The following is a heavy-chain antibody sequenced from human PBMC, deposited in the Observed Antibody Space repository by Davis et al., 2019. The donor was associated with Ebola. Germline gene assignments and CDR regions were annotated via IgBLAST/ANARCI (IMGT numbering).Heavy chain of an antibody. D-gene: IGHD3-10*01. CDR3: ARDWITMVRGVIIVLDYYGMDV. V-gene: IGHV3-48*03. CDR1: GFTFSSYE. CDR2: ISSSGSTI. Sequence: GGSLRLSCAASGFTFSSYEMNWVRQAPGKGLEWVSYISSSGSTIYYADSVKGRFTISRDNAKNSLYLQMNSLRAEDTAVYYCARDWITMVRGVIIVLDYYGMDVWGQGTTVTVSS. J-gene: IGHJ6*02.